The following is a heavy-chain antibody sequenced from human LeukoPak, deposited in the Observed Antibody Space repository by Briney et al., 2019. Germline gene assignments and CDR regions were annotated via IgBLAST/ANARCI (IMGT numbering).Heavy chain of an antibody. J-gene: IGHJ4*02. Sequence: GGSLRLSCAASGFTFNNYALNWVRQAPGKGLEWVSAISGSGGNTYYADSVKGRFTISRDNSKNTLYLQMNSLRAEDTAVYYCAKGPSTAIAAAGTGDYWGQGTLVTVSS. V-gene: IGHV3-23*01. CDR3: AKGPSTAIAAAGTGDY. CDR2: ISGSGGNT. CDR1: GFTFNNYA. D-gene: IGHD6-13*01.